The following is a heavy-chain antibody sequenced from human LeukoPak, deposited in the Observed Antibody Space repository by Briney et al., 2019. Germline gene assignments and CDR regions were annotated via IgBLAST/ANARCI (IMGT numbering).Heavy chain of an antibody. V-gene: IGHV3-66*02. CDR2: IYSGGST. CDR3: ARDRGYSSSAGDY. CDR1: GFTVSSNY. J-gene: IGHJ4*02. Sequence: QAGGSLRLSCAASGFTVSSNYMSWVRQAPGKGLEWVSVIYSGGSTYYPDSVKGRFTISRGNSKNTLSLQMKSMRAEDTAVYYCARDRGYSSSAGDYWGQGTLVTVSS. D-gene: IGHD6-6*01.